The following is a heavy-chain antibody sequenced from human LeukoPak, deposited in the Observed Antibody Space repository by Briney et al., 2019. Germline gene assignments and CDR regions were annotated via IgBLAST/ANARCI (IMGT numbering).Heavy chain of an antibody. V-gene: IGHV3-21*01. CDR1: GLTFSSNS. Sequence: GGSLRLSCAVSGLTFSSNSTNWVRQTPGKGLEWVSSISSSVSFIYYADSVKGRFTISRDNAKNSLYLQMNSLRAEDTAIYYCARGVQDYYDSSGYLDYWGQGTLVTVSS. CDR2: ISSSVSFI. D-gene: IGHD3-22*01. J-gene: IGHJ4*02. CDR3: ARGVQDYYDSSGYLDY.